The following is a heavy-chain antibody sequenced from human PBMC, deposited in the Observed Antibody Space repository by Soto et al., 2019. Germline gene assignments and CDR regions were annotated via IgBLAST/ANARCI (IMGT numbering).Heavy chain of an antibody. CDR1: GGSFSGYY. J-gene: IGHJ4*02. CDR2: INHSGST. V-gene: IGHV4-34*01. D-gene: IGHD3-16*01. CDR3: AREPPLYDYIWGSNVDY. Sequence: QVQLQQWGAGLLKPSETLSLTCAVYGGSFSGYYWSWIRQPPGKGLEWFGEINHSGSTNYNTYLKSRVTISVDTSKNQFSLKLSSVTAADTAVYYCAREPPLYDYIWGSNVDYWGQGTQVTVSS.